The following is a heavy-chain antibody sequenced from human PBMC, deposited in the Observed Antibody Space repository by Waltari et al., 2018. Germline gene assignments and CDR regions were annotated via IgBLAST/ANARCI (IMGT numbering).Heavy chain of an antibody. V-gene: IGHV4-38-2*02. CDR1: VYSISSGHY. J-gene: IGHJ4*02. Sequence: QVQLQESGPGLVKPSETLSLTCTVSVYSISSGHYWDWIRQPPGKKLDWIGTIYHNGDTSYNPSLKSRVTMSVDTSKSQFSLKLTSVTAADTAVYYCARAGRYGEYASAGFDYWGQGTSVTVSS. D-gene: IGHD5-18*01. CDR2: IYHNGDT. CDR3: ARAGRYGEYASAGFDY.